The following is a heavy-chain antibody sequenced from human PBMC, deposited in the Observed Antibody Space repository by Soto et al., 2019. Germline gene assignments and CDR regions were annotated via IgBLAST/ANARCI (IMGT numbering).Heavy chain of an antibody. J-gene: IGHJ3*02. V-gene: IGHV3-33*05. D-gene: IGHD2-8*01. CDR2: ILDDGSDQ. Sequence: QVQLVESGGGVVQPGRSLRLSCAAYGFTFSKYGMHWVRQAPGKGLEWVAVILDDGSDQKYGDSVRGRFTISRDNSKNTLYLQINSLRVEDTAVYYCARDDDRPDNGLDMWGQGTMVTVSS. CDR1: GFTFSKYG. CDR3: ARDDDRPDNGLDM.